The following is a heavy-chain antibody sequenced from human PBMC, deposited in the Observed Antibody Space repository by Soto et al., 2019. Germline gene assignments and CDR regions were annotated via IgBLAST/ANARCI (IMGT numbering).Heavy chain of an antibody. Sequence: QVQLQQWGAGLLKPSETLSLTCAVYGVSFSGYYWTWIRQSPEKGLEWIGEVNHSGTTYYNPSLNTRVTISVHTPKNQFSLKMSSVTAADTAVYYCARGIGYCSSINCYSSRRLRFDSWGQGTLVTVSS. J-gene: IGHJ4*02. V-gene: IGHV4-34*01. D-gene: IGHD2-2*01. CDR1: GVSFSGYY. CDR2: VNHSGTT. CDR3: ARGIGYCSSINCYSSRRLRFDS.